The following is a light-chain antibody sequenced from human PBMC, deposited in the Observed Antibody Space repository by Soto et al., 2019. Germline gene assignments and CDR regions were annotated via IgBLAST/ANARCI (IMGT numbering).Light chain of an antibody. CDR3: QQYYSTPLS. Sequence: DIVMTQSPDSLAVSLGERATINCKSSQSVLYSSNNKNYLAWYQQKPGHPPKLLIYSASTRESGVSDRFSGSGCGTEFTQSTSSLQAADGAGYTCQQYYSTPLSFSGDTKVEIK. CDR1: QSVLYSSNNKNY. V-gene: IGKV4-1*01. CDR2: SAS. J-gene: IGKJ4*01.